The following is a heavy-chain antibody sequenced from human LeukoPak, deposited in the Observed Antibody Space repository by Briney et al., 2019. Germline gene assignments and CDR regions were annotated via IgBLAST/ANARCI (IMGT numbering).Heavy chain of an antibody. Sequence: GESLKLSCKGSGYSFTSYWIGWVRQMPGKGLEWMGIIYPGDSDTRYSPSFQGQVTISADKSISTAYLQWSSLKASDTAMYYCARPGPHYGSGIVFDYWGQGTLVTVSS. CDR3: ARPGPHYGSGIVFDY. J-gene: IGHJ4*02. D-gene: IGHD3-10*01. CDR2: IYPGDSDT. V-gene: IGHV5-51*01. CDR1: GYSFTSYW.